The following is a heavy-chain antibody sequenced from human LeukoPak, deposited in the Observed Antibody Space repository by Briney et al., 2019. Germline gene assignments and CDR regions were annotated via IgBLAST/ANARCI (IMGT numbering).Heavy chain of an antibody. Sequence: PGGSLRLSCAASGFTFSSYGMHWVRQAPGKGLEWVAVIWYGGSNKYYADSVKGRFTISRDNSKNTLYLQMNSLRAEDTAVYYCAKSASLLWFGELLNYFDYWGQGTLVTVSS. D-gene: IGHD3-10*01. CDR1: GFTFSSYG. V-gene: IGHV3-30*02. J-gene: IGHJ4*02. CDR2: IWYGGSNK. CDR3: AKSASLLWFGELLNYFDY.